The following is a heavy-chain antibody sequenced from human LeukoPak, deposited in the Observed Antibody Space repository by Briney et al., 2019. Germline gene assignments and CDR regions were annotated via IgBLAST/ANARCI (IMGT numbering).Heavy chain of an antibody. D-gene: IGHD4-23*01. CDR3: ATSPRYGGY. Sequence: SSETLSLTCTVSGGSISSSGYYWGWSRQPPGKGLEWIGSIDYSGSTQCNPSIKSRVTVSVDTSKNQFSLKLRSRTAADTAVYYCATSPRYGGYWGQGTLVTVSS. CDR2: IDYSGST. J-gene: IGHJ4*02. V-gene: IGHV4-39*01. CDR1: GGSISSSGYY.